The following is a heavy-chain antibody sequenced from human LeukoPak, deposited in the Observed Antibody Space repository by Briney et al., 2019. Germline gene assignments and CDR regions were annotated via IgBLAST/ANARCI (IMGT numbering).Heavy chain of an antibody. D-gene: IGHD5-12*01. CDR2: MNPNSGNT. CDR3: ARGFRDSGYDSDY. J-gene: IGHJ4*02. CDR1: GYTFTSYD. V-gene: IGHV1-8*01. Sequence: ASVKVSCKASGYTFTSYDINWVRQATGQGLEWMGWMNPNSGNTGYAQKFQGRVTMTRNPSISTAYMELSSLRSEDTAVYYCARGFRDSGYDSDYWGQGTLVTVSS.